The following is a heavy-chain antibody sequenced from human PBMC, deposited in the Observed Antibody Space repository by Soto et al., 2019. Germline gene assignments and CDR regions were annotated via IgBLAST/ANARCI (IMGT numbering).Heavy chain of an antibody. CDR2: IYSADNT. CDR3: VRGYGHGNFDN. Sequence: PGGSLRLSCAASGLSVSSNDMSWVRQAPGKGLECVSIIYSADNTFYLDSVKGRFIISRDNSKNTVYLQMNSLRADDTAVYYCVRGYGHGNFDNWGQGTQVTVSS. V-gene: IGHV3-66*01. CDR1: GLSVSSND. D-gene: IGHD5-18*01. J-gene: IGHJ4*02.